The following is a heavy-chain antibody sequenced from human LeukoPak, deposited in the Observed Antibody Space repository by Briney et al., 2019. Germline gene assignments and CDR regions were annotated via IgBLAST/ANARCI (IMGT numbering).Heavy chain of an antibody. V-gene: IGHV1-18*01. CDR2: ISAYNGNT. CDR3: ARQSFVVEMATIPGGEAFDI. Sequence: ASVKVSCKASGYTFASYGISWVRQAPGQGLEWMGWISAYNGNTNYAQRLQGRVTMTTDTSTSTAYMELRSLTADDTAVYYCARQSFVVEMATIPGGEAFDIWGQGTMVTVSS. D-gene: IGHD5-24*01. J-gene: IGHJ3*02. CDR1: GYTFASYG.